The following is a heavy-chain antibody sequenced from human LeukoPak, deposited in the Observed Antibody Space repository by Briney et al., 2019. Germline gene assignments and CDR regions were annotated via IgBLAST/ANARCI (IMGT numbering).Heavy chain of an antibody. CDR2: IYTSGST. CDR3: ARDFQQLADERWVGYYYYYMDV. CDR1: GGSISSYY. J-gene: IGHJ6*03. V-gene: IGHV4-4*07. D-gene: IGHD6-13*01. Sequence: SETLSLTCTVSGGSISSYYWSWIRQPAGKGLEWIGRIYTSGSTNYNPSLKSRVTMSVDTSKNQFSLKLSSVTAADTAVYYCARDFQQLADERWVGYYYYYMDVWGKGTTVTISS.